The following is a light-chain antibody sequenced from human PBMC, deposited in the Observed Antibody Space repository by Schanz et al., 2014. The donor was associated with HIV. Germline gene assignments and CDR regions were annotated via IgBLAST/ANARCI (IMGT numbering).Light chain of an antibody. J-gene: IGLJ2*01. CDR1: SSNIGDNY. CDR2: DNN. V-gene: IGLV1-51*01. CDR3: GTWDSSLSVVV. Sequence: QSVLTQPPSVSAAPGQKVAISCSGGSSNIGDNYVSWYQQFPGTAPKLLIYDNNRRPSGIPGRFSGAKSGTSATLGITGLQTGDEADYYCGTWDSSLSVVVFGGGTKVTVL.